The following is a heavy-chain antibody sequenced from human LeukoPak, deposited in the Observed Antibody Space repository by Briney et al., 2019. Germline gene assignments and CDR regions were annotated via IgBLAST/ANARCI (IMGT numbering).Heavy chain of an antibody. D-gene: IGHD3-22*01. CDR1: GGSFSGYY. J-gene: IGHJ4*02. CDR3: ARGSRIVVVGYFDY. Sequence: SETLSLTRAVYGGSFSGYYWSWIRQPPGKGLEWIGYIYYSGSTNYNPSLKSPVTISVDTSKNQFSLKLSSVTAADTAVYYCARGSRIVVVGYFDYWGQGTLVTVSS. CDR2: IYYSGST. V-gene: IGHV4-59*01.